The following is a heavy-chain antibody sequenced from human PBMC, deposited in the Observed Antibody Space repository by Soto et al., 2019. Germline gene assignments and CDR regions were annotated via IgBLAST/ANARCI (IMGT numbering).Heavy chain of an antibody. D-gene: IGHD5-12*01. CDR2: RIPIFGTA. CDR1: GGTFSSYT. J-gene: IGHJ2*01. Sequence: QVQLVQSGAEVKKPGSSVTVSCKASGGTFSSYTISWVRQAPGHGLEWMGGRIPIFGTANYAQKFQGRVTITADESTSTAYMELSSLRSEDTAVYYCARGNHRWLQLWYFDLWGRGTLVTVSS. CDR3: ARGNHRWLQLWYFDL. V-gene: IGHV1-69*12.